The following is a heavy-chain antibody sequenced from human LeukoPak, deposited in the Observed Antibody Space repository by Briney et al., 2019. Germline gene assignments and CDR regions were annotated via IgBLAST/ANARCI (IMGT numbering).Heavy chain of an antibody. CDR3: AKDSYSKGDF. Sequence: GGSLRLSCAASGFTFSSYSMNWVRQAPGKGLEWVANIKNDGAVKNYVDSVKGRFIISRDNAKNSLYLQMNSLRAEDTAVYYCAKDSYSKGDFWGQGVLVTVSS. CDR1: GFTFSSYS. D-gene: IGHD6-13*01. J-gene: IGHJ4*02. CDR2: IKNDGAVK. V-gene: IGHV3-7*01.